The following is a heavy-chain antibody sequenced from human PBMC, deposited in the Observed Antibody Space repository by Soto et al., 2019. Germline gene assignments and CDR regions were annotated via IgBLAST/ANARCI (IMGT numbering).Heavy chain of an antibody. CDR3: ARGINYAMDV. V-gene: IGHV3-74*01. CDR1: GSTVSGHW. J-gene: IGHJ6*02. Sequence: EVQLVESGGGSVQPGGSLRLSCAASGSTVSGHWMHWVRQEPGRGLVWVSLISPDGSVTTYADSVKGRFTISRDNAKNTLTLQMNSLSAEDTAVYYCARGINYAMDVWGQGTTVTGSS. CDR2: ISPDGSVT.